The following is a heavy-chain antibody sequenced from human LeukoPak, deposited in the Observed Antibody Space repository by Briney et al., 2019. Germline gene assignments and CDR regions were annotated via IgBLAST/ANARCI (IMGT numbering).Heavy chain of an antibody. J-gene: IGHJ6*04. CDR3: AELGITMIGGV. D-gene: IGHD3-10*02. CDR1: EFTFSIYG. CDR2: ISAGSGTI. Sequence: PGGSLRLSCAVSEFTFSIYGMNWVRQAPGKGLEWVSYISAGSGTISYADSVKGRFTISRDNAQNSLYLQMNSLRAEDTAVYYCAELGITMIGGVWGKGTTVTISS. V-gene: IGHV3-48*01.